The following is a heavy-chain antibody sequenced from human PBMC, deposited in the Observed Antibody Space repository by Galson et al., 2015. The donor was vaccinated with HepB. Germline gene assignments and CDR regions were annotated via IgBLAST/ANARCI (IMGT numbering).Heavy chain of an antibody. CDR2: IVVGSGNT. CDR1: GFTFTSSA. Sequence: SVKVSCKASGFTFTSSAMQWVRQARGQRLEWIGWIVVGSGNTNYAQKFQERVTITRDMSTSTAYMELSSLRSEDTAVYYCAANILTGPNIEAGDWGQGTLVTVSS. V-gene: IGHV1-58*02. CDR3: AANILTGPNIEAGD. J-gene: IGHJ4*02. D-gene: IGHD3-9*01.